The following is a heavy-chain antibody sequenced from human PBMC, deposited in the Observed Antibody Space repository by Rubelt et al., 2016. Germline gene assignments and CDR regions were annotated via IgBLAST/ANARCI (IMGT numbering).Heavy chain of an antibody. J-gene: IGHJ6*02. CDR2: ISWNSGSI. CDR1: GFTFDDYA. Sequence: EVQLVESGGGLVQPGRSLRLSCAASGFTFDDYAMHWVRQAPGKGLEWVSGISWNSGSIGYADSVKGRFTISRDNAKNSLYLQMNSLRAEDTAVYYCARDPWSGYLGYYYYGMDVWGQGTTVTVSS. D-gene: IGHD3-3*01. CDR3: ARDPWSGYLGYYYYGMDV. V-gene: IGHV3-9*01.